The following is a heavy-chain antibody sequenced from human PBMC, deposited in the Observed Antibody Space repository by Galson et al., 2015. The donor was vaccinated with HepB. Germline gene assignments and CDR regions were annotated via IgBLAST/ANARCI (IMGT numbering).Heavy chain of an antibody. CDR2: INPSGGST. J-gene: IGHJ4*02. Sequence: VKVSCKASGYTFTSYYMHWVRQAPGQGLEWMGIINPSGGSTSYAQKFQGRVTMTRDTSTSTVYMELSSLRSEDTAVYYCASDAYDSSGYYYPDYWGQGTLVTVSS. CDR3: ASDAYDSSGYYYPDY. V-gene: IGHV1-46*01. CDR1: GYTFTSYY. D-gene: IGHD3-22*01.